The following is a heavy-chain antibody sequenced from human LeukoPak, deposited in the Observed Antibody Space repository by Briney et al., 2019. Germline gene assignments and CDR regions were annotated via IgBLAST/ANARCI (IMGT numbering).Heavy chain of an antibody. CDR1: GSTFSSCA. Sequence: SVKVSFKCSGSTFSSCAISWVRQAHGQGLEWMGGIIPIFGTANYAQKCPGRVSITAVESTSTAYMELSRLRSEDTAVYYCARHLTGNYLDYWGQGTLVTVSS. D-gene: IGHD7-27*01. CDR3: ARHLTGNYLDY. CDR2: IIPIFGTA. J-gene: IGHJ4*02. V-gene: IGHV1-69*13.